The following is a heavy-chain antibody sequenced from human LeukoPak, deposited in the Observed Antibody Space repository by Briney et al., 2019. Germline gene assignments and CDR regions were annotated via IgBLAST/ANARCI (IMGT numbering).Heavy chain of an antibody. CDR2: IRYDGSNK. J-gene: IGHJ4*02. D-gene: IGHD5-18*01. CDR1: GFTFSSYG. V-gene: IGHV3-30*02. Sequence: PGGSLRLSCAASGFTFSSYGMHWVRQAPGKGLEWVAFIRYDGSNKYYADPVKGQFTISRDNSKNTLYLQMNSLRAEDTAVYYCARDKATAMVLGYFDYWGQGTLVTVSS. CDR3: ARDKATAMVLGYFDY.